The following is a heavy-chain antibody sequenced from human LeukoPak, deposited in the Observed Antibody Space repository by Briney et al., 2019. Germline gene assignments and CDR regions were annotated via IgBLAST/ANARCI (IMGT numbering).Heavy chain of an antibody. D-gene: IGHD2-21*01. CDR3: AREPVVVIATDAFDI. V-gene: IGHV3-7*01. CDR2: IKQDGSEK. Sequence: PGGSLRLSCAASGFTFSSYWMSWVRQAPGKGLEWVANIKQDGSEKYYVDSVKGRFTISRDNAKNSLYLQMNSLRAEDTAVYYCAREPVVVIATDAFDIWGQGTMVTVSS. J-gene: IGHJ3*02. CDR1: GFTFSSYW.